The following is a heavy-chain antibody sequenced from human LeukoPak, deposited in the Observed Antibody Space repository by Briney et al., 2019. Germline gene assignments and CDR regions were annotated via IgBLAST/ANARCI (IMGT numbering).Heavy chain of an antibody. CDR1: GGTFSSYA. V-gene: IGHV1-69*01. CDR2: IIPIFGTA. J-gene: IGHJ4*02. CDR3: ARDRGYCTNGVCYPFDY. Sequence: SVKVSCKASGGTFSSYAISWVRQAPGQGLEWMGGIIPIFGTANYAQKFQGRVTITADESTSTAYMELSSLRSEDTAVYYCARDRGYCTNGVCYPFDYWGQGTLVTVSS. D-gene: IGHD2-8*01.